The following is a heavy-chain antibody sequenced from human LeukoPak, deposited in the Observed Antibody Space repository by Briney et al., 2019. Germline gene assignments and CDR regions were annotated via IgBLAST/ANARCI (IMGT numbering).Heavy chain of an antibody. CDR2: VIPILDIS. D-gene: IGHD3-22*01. CDR3: AGTNYYDSSGSQGPGTFYYGLDV. Sequence: ASVKVSCKASGGTFSSYGITWVRQAPGQGIEWMGRVIPILDISNYAQMFQDRVTITADKSTSTAYMELSSLGSEDTAVYFCAGTNYYDSSGSQGPGTFYYGLDVWGQGTTVTVSS. CDR1: GGTFSSYG. J-gene: IGHJ6*02. V-gene: IGHV1-69*04.